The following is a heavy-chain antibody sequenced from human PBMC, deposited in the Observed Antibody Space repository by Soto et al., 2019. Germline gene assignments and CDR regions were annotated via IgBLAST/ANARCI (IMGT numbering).Heavy chain of an antibody. J-gene: IGHJ4*02. Sequence: GGSLRLSCAASGFTFSSYAMHWVRQAPGKGLEWVAVISYDGSNKYYADSVKGRFTISRVNSKNTLYLQMNSLRAEDTAVYYCARDPTTLSSGWYYFDYWGQGTLVTVSS. CDR2: ISYDGSNK. D-gene: IGHD6-19*01. V-gene: IGHV3-30*04. CDR3: ARDPTTLSSGWYYFDY. CDR1: GFTFSSYA.